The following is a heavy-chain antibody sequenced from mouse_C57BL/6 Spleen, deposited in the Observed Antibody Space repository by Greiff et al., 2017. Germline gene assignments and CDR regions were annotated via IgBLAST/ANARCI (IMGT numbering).Heavy chain of an antibody. D-gene: IGHD1-1*01. CDR2: ISSGSSTI. J-gene: IGHJ1*03. CDR3: ARHGVYYGSSYWYFDV. V-gene: IGHV5-17*01. Sequence: EVHLVESGGGLVKPGGSLKLSCAASGFTFSDYGMHWVRQAPEKGLEWVAYISSGSSTIYYADTVKGRFTISRDNAKNTLFLQMTSLRSEDTAMYYCARHGVYYGSSYWYFDVWGTGTTVTVAS. CDR1: GFTFSDYG.